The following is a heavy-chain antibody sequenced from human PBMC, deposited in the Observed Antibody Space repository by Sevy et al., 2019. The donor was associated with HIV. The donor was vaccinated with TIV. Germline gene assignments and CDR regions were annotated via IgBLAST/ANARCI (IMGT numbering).Heavy chain of an antibody. CDR1: GGSVRSDNYY. D-gene: IGHD4-4*01. J-gene: IGHJ6*02. V-gene: IGHV4-61*01. Sequence: SETLSLTCTVSGGSVRSDNYYWSWIRQPPGKGLEWIGYVYYGGSTNYSLSLKSRVTISIDTSKNQFSLKLSSVTAADTAVYYCARGRGTTVTTTLNYYYAMDVWGQGTTVTVSS. CDR2: VYYGGST. CDR3: ARGRGTTVTTTLNYYYAMDV.